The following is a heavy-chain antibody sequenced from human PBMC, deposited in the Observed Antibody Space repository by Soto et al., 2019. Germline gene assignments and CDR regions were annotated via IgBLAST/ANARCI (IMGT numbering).Heavy chain of an antibody. J-gene: IGHJ4*02. D-gene: IGHD4-17*01. CDR3: ARLYGDYSALDY. CDR2: IYSGGST. CDR1: GFTVSSNY. V-gene: IGHV3-66*04. Sequence: EVQLVESGGGLVQPGGSLRLSCAASGFTVSSNYMSWVRQAPGKGLEWVSVIYSGGSTYYADSVKGRFTISRDNSKNTLDLQMNSLRAEDTAVSYCARLYGDYSALDYWGQGTLVTVSS.